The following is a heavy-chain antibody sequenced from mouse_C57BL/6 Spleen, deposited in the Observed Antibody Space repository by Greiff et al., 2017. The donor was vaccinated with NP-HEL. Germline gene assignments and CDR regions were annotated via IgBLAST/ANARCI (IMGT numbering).Heavy chain of an antibody. Sequence: QVQLKQSGAELVKPGASVKISCKASGYAFSSYWMNWVKQRPGKGLEWIGQIYPGDGDTNYNGKFKGKATLTADKSSSTAYMQLSSLTSEDSAVYFCARRGKIRYYYAMDYWGQGTSVTVSS. CDR2: IYPGDGDT. CDR1: GYAFSSYW. J-gene: IGHJ4*01. D-gene: IGHD1-1*01. CDR3: ARRGKIRYYYAMDY. V-gene: IGHV1-80*01.